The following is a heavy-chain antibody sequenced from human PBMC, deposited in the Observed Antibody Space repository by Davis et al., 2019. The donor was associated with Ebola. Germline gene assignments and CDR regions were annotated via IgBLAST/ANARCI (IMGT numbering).Heavy chain of an antibody. CDR3: ARAVGSSSWYPLGY. V-gene: IGHV1-18*01. CDR1: GYTFTSYG. D-gene: IGHD6-13*01. J-gene: IGHJ4*02. Sequence: AASVKVSCKASGYTFTSYGISWVRQAPGQGLEWMGWISAYNGNTNYAQKLQGRVTMTRDTSTSTVYMELSSLRSEDTAVYYCARAVGSSSWYPLGYWGQGTLVTVSS. CDR2: ISAYNGNT.